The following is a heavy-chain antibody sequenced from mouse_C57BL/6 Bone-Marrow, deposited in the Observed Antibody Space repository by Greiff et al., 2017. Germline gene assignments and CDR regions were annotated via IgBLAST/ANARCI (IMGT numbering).Heavy chain of an antibody. CDR2: IDPENGDT. J-gene: IGHJ2*01. V-gene: IGHV14-4*01. Sequence: EVKLLESGAELVRPGASVKLSCTASGFNIKDDYMHWVKQRPEQGLEWIGWIDPENGDTEYASKFQGKATITADTSSNTAYLQLSSLTSEDTAVYYCTTYDWPGYFDYWGQGTTLTVSS. CDR1: GFNIKDDY. CDR3: TTYDWPGYFDY. D-gene: IGHD2-12*01.